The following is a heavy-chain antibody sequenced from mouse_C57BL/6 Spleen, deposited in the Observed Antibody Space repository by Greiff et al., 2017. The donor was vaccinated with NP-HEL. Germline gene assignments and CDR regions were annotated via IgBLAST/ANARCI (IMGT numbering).Heavy chain of an antibody. D-gene: IGHD2-4*01. CDR3: ARGEDYDYDGFAY. CDR1: GYTFTDYY. CDR2: IYPGSGNT. Sequence: QVQLQQSGAELVRPGASVKLSCKASGYTFTDYYINWVKQRPGQGLEWIARIYPGSGNTYYNEKFKGKATLTAEKSSSTAYMQLSSLTSEDSAVYFCARGEDYDYDGFAYWGQGTLVTVSA. V-gene: IGHV1-76*01. J-gene: IGHJ3*01.